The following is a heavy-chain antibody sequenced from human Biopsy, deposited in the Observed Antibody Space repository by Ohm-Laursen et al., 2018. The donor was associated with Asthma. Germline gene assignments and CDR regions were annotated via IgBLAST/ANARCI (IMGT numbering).Heavy chain of an antibody. D-gene: IGHD3-3*01. CDR2: ISYGGKT. J-gene: IGHJ6*02. CDR1: GGSMTPTSHY. Sequence: GTLSLTCMVSGGSMTPTSHYWDWIRQAPGKGLEGMGNISYGGKTSYNPSLKNRVTISRDTSKNQFSLRLTSVTAADTAVYFCARRITIFGVVQKDHGMDAWGQGTTVIVSS. CDR3: ARRITIFGVVQKDHGMDA. V-gene: IGHV4-39*01.